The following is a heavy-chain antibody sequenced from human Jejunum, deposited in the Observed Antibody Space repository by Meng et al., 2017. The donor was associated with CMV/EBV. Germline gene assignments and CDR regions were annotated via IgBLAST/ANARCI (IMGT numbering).Heavy chain of an antibody. J-gene: IGHJ4*02. CDR1: GFPFSSYA. CDR2: ISGSGGST. Sequence: SGFPFSSYAMRWVRQAPGKGLEWVSAISGSGGSTYYADSVKGRFTISRDNSKNTLYLQMNSLRAEDTAVYYCAKLGIAAAGTVDYWGQGTLVTVSS. V-gene: IGHV3-23*01. D-gene: IGHD6-13*01. CDR3: AKLGIAAAGTVDY.